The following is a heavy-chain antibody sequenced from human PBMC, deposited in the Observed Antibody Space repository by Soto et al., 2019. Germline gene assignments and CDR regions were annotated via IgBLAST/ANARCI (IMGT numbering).Heavy chain of an antibody. D-gene: IGHD3-22*01. CDR2: IIPIFGTA. CDR1: GGTFSSYA. J-gene: IGHJ6*02. Sequence: QVQLVQSGAEVKKPGSSVKVSCKASGGTFSSYAISWVRQAPGQGLEWMGGIIPIFGTANYAQKFQGRVTITADKATRTAYRELSSLRSEDTAVYYCADDSSGYFWYGMDVWGQGTTVTVSS. CDR3: ADDSSGYFWYGMDV. V-gene: IGHV1-69*06.